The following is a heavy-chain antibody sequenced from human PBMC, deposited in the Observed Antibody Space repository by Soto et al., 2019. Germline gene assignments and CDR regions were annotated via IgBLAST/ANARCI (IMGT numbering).Heavy chain of an antibody. V-gene: IGHV3-33*01. CDR1: GFTFSSYC. J-gene: IGHJ3*02. CDR2: IWYDGRNK. Sequence: QVQLVESGGGVVQPWRSLRLSCAASGFTFSSYCMHWVLQAPGKGLAWVAVIWYDGRNKYYADSVNGRFTISGDNSKNPLYLQMNSLRAEATAVYYCEHMVDNDDFDIWGQGTMVTVSS. D-gene: IGHD2-21*01. CDR3: EHMVDNDDFDI.